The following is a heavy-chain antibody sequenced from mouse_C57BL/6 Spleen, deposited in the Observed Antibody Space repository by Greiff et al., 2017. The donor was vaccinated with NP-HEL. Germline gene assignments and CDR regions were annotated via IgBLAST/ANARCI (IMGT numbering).Heavy chain of an antibody. V-gene: IGHV14-4*01. J-gene: IGHJ3*01. Sequence: VQLQQSGAELVRPGASVKLSCTASGFNIKDDYMHWVKQRPEQGLEWIGWIDPENGDTEYASKFQGKATITADTSSNTAYLQLSSLTSEDTAVYYGTTRDYYGSSFAYWGQGTLVTVSA. CDR2: IDPENGDT. CDR3: TTRDYYGSSFAY. D-gene: IGHD1-1*01. CDR1: GFNIKDDY.